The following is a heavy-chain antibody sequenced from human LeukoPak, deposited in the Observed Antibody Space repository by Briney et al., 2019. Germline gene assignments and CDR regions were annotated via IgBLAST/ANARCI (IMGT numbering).Heavy chain of an antibody. CDR3: ARNSGANVYTYSFQY. CDR1: GFTFDDYG. CDR2: INWNGGTT. J-gene: IGHJ4*02. Sequence: RAGGSLRLSCVASGFTFDDYGMSWVRHAPGKGLELVSGINWNGGTTTYADSVKGRFTISRDNAKNSLYLQMNSLRVEDTAFYYCARNSGANVYTYSFQYWGRGTLVTVSS. D-gene: IGHD1-26*01. V-gene: IGHV3-20*04.